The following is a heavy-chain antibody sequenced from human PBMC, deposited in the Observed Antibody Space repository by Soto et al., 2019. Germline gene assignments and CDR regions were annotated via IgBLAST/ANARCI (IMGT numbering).Heavy chain of an antibody. CDR2: IYNSGST. CDR1: GDSVTSGSFY. J-gene: IGHJ5*02. CDR3: AREFAP. Sequence: QVQLQESGPGLVKPSETLSLTCTVSGDSVTSGSFYWTWIRQPPGRGLEWIGQIYNSGSTNYNPSLKSRVTISLDTSNNQFSLKVTSVTAADTAMYYCAREFAPWGQGTLVTVSS. V-gene: IGHV4-61*01.